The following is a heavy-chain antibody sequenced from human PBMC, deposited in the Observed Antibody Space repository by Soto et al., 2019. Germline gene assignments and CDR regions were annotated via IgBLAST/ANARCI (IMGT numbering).Heavy chain of an antibody. CDR3: ARDRPHYYGSGAEGTDPGDYYYGMDV. D-gene: IGHD3-10*01. V-gene: IGHV3-66*01. J-gene: IGHJ6*02. Sequence: GGSLRLSCAASGFTVSSNYMSWVRQAPGKGLEWVSVIYSGGSTYYADSVKGRFTISRDNSKNTLYLQMNSLRAEDTAVYYCARDRPHYYGSGAEGTDPGDYYYGMDVWGQGTTVTVS. CDR1: GFTVSSNY. CDR2: IYSGGST.